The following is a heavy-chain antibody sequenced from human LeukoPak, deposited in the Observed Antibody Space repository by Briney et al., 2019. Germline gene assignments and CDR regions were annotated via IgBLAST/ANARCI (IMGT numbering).Heavy chain of an antibody. CDR1: GFTFSSYW. Sequence: PGGSLRLSCAASGFTFSSYWMSWVRQAPGKGLEWVANIKQDGSEKYYVDSVKGRFTISRDNAKNSLYLQMNSLRAEDTAVYYCARVDSGWYKYYGMDVWGQGTTVTVSS. CDR3: ARVDSGWYKYYGMDV. CDR2: IKQDGSEK. D-gene: IGHD6-19*01. V-gene: IGHV3-7*01. J-gene: IGHJ6*02.